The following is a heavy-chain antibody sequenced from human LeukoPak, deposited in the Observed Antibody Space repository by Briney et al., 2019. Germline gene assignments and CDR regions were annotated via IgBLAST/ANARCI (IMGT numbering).Heavy chain of an antibody. CDR2: IYYSGST. CDR1: GGSISSGSYY. Sequence: SETLSLTCTVSGGSISSGSYYWSWIRQPAGKGLEWIGSIYYSGSTYYNPSLKSRVTISVDTSKNQFSLKLSSVTAADTAVYYCARTTGYSREIDYWGQGTLVTVSS. J-gene: IGHJ4*02. D-gene: IGHD6-13*01. V-gene: IGHV4-39*07. CDR3: ARTTGYSREIDY.